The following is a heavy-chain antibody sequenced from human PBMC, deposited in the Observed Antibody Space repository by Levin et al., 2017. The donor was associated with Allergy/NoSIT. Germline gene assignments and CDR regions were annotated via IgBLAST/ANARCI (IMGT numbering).Heavy chain of an antibody. V-gene: IGHV4-61*01. Sequence: ASETLSLTCTVSGGSVSSGSYYWSWIRQPPGKGLEWIGYIYYSGSTNYNPSLKSRVTISVDTSKNQFSLKLSSVTAADTAVYYCARVSSVAGTEVVGYWGQGTLVTVSS. D-gene: IGHD6-19*01. CDR3: ARVSSVAGTEVVGY. J-gene: IGHJ4*02. CDR1: GGSVSSGSYY. CDR2: IYYSGST.